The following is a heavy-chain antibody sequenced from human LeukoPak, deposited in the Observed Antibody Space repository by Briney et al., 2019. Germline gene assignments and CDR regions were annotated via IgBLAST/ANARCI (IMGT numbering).Heavy chain of an antibody. Sequence: ASVKVSCKASGYTFTAHYMHWVRQAPGQGLEWMGWINPNSGGTNYAQKFQGRVTMTRDTSISTAYMELNSLRSDDTAVYFCARAVADAFDVWGQGTVVTVSS. J-gene: IGHJ3*01. V-gene: IGHV1-2*02. CDR2: INPNSGGT. D-gene: IGHD6-19*01. CDR3: ARAVADAFDV. CDR1: GYTFTAHY.